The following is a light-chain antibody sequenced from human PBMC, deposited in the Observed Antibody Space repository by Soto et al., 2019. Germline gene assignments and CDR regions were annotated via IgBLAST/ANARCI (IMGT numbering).Light chain of an antibody. Sequence: EIVLTQSPGTLSLSPGERATLYSRASQSVSRSYLAWYQQKPGQAPRLRSYGASSRDTGIPDRVSCRGSGTDVTLTISRLEPEDFAVYYCQQYGSSLWTFGQGTKVDIK. V-gene: IGKV3-20*01. CDR2: GAS. J-gene: IGKJ1*01. CDR1: QSVSRSY. CDR3: QQYGSSLWT.